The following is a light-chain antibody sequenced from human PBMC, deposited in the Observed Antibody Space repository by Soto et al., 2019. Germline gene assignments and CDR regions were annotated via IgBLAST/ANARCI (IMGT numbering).Light chain of an antibody. Sequence: DIRMTQSPSTLSASVGDRVTITCRASQSIDTALAGYQQKPGKAPNLLIYRASNLESGVPSRFSGSGSGTEFTLAISSLKPDDFATYYCQQYGRFLTFGQGTKLELK. J-gene: IGKJ2*01. CDR1: QSIDTA. V-gene: IGKV1-5*03. CDR3: QQYGRFLT. CDR2: RAS.